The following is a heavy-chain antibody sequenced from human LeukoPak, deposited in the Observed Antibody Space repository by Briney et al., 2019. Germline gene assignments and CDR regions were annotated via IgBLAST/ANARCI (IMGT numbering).Heavy chain of an antibody. CDR1: GFTFSSYG. V-gene: IGHV3-30*03. D-gene: IGHD5-12*01. CDR2: ISYDGSNK. Sequence: PGGSLRLSCAASGFTFSSYGMHWVRQAPGKGLEWVAVISYDGSNKYYADSVKGRFTISRDNSKNTLYLQMNSLRAEDTAVYYCPRGARDGYNTPADYWGQGTLVTLSS. J-gene: IGHJ4*02. CDR3: PRGARDGYNTPADY.